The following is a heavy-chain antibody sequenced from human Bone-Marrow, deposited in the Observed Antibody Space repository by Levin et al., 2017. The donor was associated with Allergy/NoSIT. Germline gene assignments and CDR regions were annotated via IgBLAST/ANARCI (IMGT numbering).Heavy chain of an antibody. Sequence: SQTLSLTCAVYGGSFSDYYWSWIRQPPGKGLEWIGEINHSGTTNYNPSLKIRVTISVDTSKNQFSLKLSSVTAADTAVYYCARLPRGFGNINYYYMDVWGKGTTVTVSS. CDR1: GGSFSDYY. CDR3: ARLPRGFGNINYYYMDV. J-gene: IGHJ6*03. V-gene: IGHV4-34*01. D-gene: IGHD3-10*01. CDR2: INHSGTT.